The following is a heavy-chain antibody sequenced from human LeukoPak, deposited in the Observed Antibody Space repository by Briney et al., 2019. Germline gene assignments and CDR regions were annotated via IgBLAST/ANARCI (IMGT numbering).Heavy chain of an antibody. Sequence: GASVKVFCKASGGTFSSYAISWVRQAPGQGLEWMGRIIPIFGTVNYAQKFQGRVTITTDESTSTAYLELSSLGSEDTAVYYCARSDSSSGWFGYFDYWGQGTLVSVSS. CDR2: IIPIFGTV. CDR3: ARSDSSSGWFGYFDY. V-gene: IGHV1-69*05. D-gene: IGHD6-19*01. J-gene: IGHJ4*02. CDR1: GGTFSSYA.